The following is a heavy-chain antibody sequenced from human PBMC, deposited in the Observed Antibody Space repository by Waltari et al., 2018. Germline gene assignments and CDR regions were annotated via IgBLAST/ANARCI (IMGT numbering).Heavy chain of an antibody. CDR2: IRGKSYGGET. CDR3: TSPHDSSGYSPGDLDY. CDR1: GFNFADYA. D-gene: IGHD3-22*01. Sequence: EVQLVESGGGWVQPGRSLRLSCTASGFNFADYAMTWVRQAPGKGLEWVGFIRGKSYGGETEYASSVKDRFIISRDDSKSSAYLQMNNLKIEDTAVYFCTSPHDSSGYSPGDLDYWGQGTLVTVSS. J-gene: IGHJ4*02. V-gene: IGHV3-49*04.